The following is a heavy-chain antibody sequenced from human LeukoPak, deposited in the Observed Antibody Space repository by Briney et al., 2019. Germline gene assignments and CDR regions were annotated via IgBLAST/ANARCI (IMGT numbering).Heavy chain of an antibody. J-gene: IGHJ3*02. CDR2: LFSSSTYK. Sequence: GGSLRLSCAASGFTFSSYSMNWVRQDPGKGLEWVSSLFSSSTYKYYADSVKGRFTISRDNAKNSLYLQMNSLRGEDTAVYYCARMDDSSGYAFDIWGQGTMVTVSS. D-gene: IGHD3-22*01. V-gene: IGHV3-21*01. CDR3: ARMDDSSGYAFDI. CDR1: GFTFSSYS.